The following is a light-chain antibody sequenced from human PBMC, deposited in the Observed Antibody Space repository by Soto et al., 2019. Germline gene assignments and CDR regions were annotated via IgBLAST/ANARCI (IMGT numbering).Light chain of an antibody. CDR2: DAS. V-gene: IGKV3D-20*01. J-gene: IGKJ4*01. CDR1: QTISNNF. CDR3: QQFDKLIT. Sequence: EIVLTQSPATLSLSPGERATLSCGASQTISNNFLAWYQQRPGLAPRLLIYDASNRAAGIPDRFRGSGSGTDFTLTISRLEPEDFAVYYCQQFDKLITFGGGTKVDIK.